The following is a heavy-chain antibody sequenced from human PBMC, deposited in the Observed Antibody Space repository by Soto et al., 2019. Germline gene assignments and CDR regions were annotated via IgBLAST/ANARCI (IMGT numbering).Heavy chain of an antibody. CDR1: GFTFSSSE. J-gene: IGHJ3*02. V-gene: IGHV3-48*03. CDR2: ISSSWTTI. CDR3: EREDDISGYYLPGVDFDI. D-gene: IGHD3-22*01. Sequence: GGSLRLSCAASGFTFSSSEMNWVRQAPGKGLEWVSYISSSWTTIYYADSVKGSFTISREYAKNSLYLQMNSMRAEDTAVYYCEREDDISGYYLPGVDFDIWGKGTMVTVSS.